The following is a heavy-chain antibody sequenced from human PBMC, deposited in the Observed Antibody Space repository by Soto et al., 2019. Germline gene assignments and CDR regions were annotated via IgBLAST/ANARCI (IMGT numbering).Heavy chain of an antibody. Sequence: GGSLRLSCAASGFTFSNAWVSWVRQAPGKGLEWVGRIKSKTDGGTTDYAAPVKGRFTISRDDSKNTLYLQMNSLKTEDTAVYYCTTLRYYYYGMDVWGQGTTVTVSS. J-gene: IGHJ6*02. CDR2: IKSKTDGGTT. V-gene: IGHV3-15*01. CDR3: TTLRYYYYGMDV. CDR1: GFTFSNAW.